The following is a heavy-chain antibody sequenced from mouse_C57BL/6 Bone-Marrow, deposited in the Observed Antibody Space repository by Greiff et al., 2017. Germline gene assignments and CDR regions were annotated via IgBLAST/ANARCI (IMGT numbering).Heavy chain of an antibody. CDR3: ARKTQLAWFAY. V-gene: IGHV1-55*01. Sequence: QVQLQQPGAELVKPGASVKMSCKASGYTFTSYWITWVKQRPGQGLEWIGDIYPGSGSTNYNEKFKSKATLTVDKSSSTAYMQLSSLTSEDSAVYYCARKTQLAWFAYWGQGTLVTVSA. CDR2: IYPGSGST. J-gene: IGHJ3*01. D-gene: IGHD4-1*02. CDR1: GYTFTSYW.